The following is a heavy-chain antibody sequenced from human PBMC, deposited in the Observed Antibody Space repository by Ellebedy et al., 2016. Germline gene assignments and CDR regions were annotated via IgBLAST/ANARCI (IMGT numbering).Heavy chain of an antibody. CDR1: GYTFTGYY. CDR3: ARALYGDYDAFDI. D-gene: IGHD4-17*01. CDR2: INPNSGGT. J-gene: IGHJ3*02. V-gene: IGHV1-2*04. Sequence: ASVKVSCKASGYTFTGYYMHWVRQAPGQGLEWMGWINPNSGGTNYAQKFQGWVTMTRDTSISTAYMELSRLRSDDTAVYYCARALYGDYDAFDIWGQGTMVTVSS.